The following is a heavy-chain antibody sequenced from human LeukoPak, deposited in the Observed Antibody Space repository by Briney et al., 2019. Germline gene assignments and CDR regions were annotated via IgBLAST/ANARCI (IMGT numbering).Heavy chain of an antibody. CDR3: ARGPLRFLEHPYYYYGMDV. D-gene: IGHD3-3*01. J-gene: IGHJ6*02. V-gene: IGHV1-2*02. Sequence: ASVKVSCKASGYTFTGYYMHWVRQAPGQGFEWMGWINPNSGDTNYAQKFQGRVTMTRDTSISTAHMELSSLRSEDTAVYYCARGPLRFLEHPYYYYGMDVWGQGTTVTVSS. CDR1: GYTFTGYY. CDR2: INPNSGDT.